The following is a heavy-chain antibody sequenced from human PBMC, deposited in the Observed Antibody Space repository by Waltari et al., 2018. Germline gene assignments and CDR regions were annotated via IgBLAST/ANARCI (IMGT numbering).Heavy chain of an antibody. CDR3: ARGRGGLTIFGVVTRSTIFMDV. V-gene: IGHV4-34*01. CDR2: INHSGST. CDR1: GGSFSGYS. J-gene: IGHJ6*02. Sequence: QVQLQQWGAGLLKPPATLSLTCAVYGGSFSGYSCSWIRQPPGTGQEGIGEINHSGSTSYNPSFKSIVTISVDTSKNQFSLKLSSVTAADTAVYYCARGRGGLTIFGVVTRSTIFMDVWGQGTTVTVSS. D-gene: IGHD3-3*01.